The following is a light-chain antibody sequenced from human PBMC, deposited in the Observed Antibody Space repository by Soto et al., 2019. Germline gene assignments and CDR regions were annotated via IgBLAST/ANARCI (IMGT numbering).Light chain of an antibody. Sequence: DIVMTQSPATLSVSLGEGVTLSCRASQSIRGDLAWYQQKPGQTPRLLIYGASTRATGVPARFSGSGSGTEFTLTISSLQSEDSAVYYCQQFNNWPLTFGGGTKVEIK. J-gene: IGKJ4*01. V-gene: IGKV3-15*01. CDR3: QQFNNWPLT. CDR2: GAS. CDR1: QSIRGD.